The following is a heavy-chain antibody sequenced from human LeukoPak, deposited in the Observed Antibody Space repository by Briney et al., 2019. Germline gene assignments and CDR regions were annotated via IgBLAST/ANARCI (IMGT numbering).Heavy chain of an antibody. CDR1: GFTFSSYG. V-gene: IGHV3-30*02. CDR3: AKVLGGSGWYYYMDV. D-gene: IGHD6-19*01. Sequence: GGSLRLSCAASGFTFSSYGMHWVRQAPGKVLEWVAFIRYDGSNNYYGDSVKGRFSISRDNSKNTLSLQMNSLRVEDTAVYYCAKVLGGSGWYYYMDVWGKGTTVTVSS. J-gene: IGHJ6*03. CDR2: IRYDGSNN.